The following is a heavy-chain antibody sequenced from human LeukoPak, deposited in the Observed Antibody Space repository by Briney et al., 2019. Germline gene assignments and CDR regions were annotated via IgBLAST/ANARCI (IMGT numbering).Heavy chain of an antibody. CDR1: GGSFSGYY. CDR3: ARGADYYDSSGYYYYFDY. CDR2: INHSGST. D-gene: IGHD3-22*01. J-gene: IGHJ4*02. Sequence: SETLSLTCAVYGGSFSGYYWSWTRQPPGKGLEWIGEINHSGSTNYNPSLKSRVTISVDTSKNQFPLKLSSVTAADTAVYYCARGADYYDSSGYYYYFDYWGQGTLVTVSS. V-gene: IGHV4-34*01.